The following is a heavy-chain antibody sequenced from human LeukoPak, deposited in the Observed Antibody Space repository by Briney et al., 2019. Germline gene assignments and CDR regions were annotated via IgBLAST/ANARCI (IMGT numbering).Heavy chain of an antibody. CDR2: ISNSDSYT. V-gene: IGHV3-11*06. CDR1: GFTFSDYY. J-gene: IGHJ4*02. Sequence: GGSLRLSCAASGFTFSDYYMSWLRQAPGKGLAWVSYISNSDSYTNYADSVRGRFTISRDNAKNSLYLQMNSLRAEDTAVYYCTRDRLFSEETTMINIDYWGQGTLVTVSS. CDR3: TRDRLFSEETTMINIDY. D-gene: IGHD5-18*01.